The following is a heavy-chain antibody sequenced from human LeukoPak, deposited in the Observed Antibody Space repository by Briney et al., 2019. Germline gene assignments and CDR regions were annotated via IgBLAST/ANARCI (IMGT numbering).Heavy chain of an antibody. CDR2: INPRDGET. CDR3: ARGVVVTATYYYYYYMDV. D-gene: IGHD2-21*02. J-gene: IGHJ6*03. CDR1: GYNFAGYY. Sequence: ASVKVSCKGSGYNFAGYYIHWVRQAPGQGLEWMGRINPRDGETSFAQKLQGRVTMTTDTSTSTAYMELRSLRSDDTAVYYCARGVVVTATYYYYYYMDVWGKGTTVTVSS. V-gene: IGHV1-18*01.